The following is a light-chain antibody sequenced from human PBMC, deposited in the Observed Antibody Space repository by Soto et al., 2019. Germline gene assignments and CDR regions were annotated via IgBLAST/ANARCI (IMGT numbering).Light chain of an antibody. CDR2: HAA. Sequence: DIQMTQSPSTLSASVGNRVTISCRGSQSISRWLAWYQQKPGKAPTLLIYHAASLESGGPSRFSGSGSGTEFTLTISSLQPDDVATYYCQQYNTYLSFGQGTKVDI. CDR3: QQYNTYLS. CDR1: QSISRW. V-gene: IGKV1-5*01. J-gene: IGKJ1*01.